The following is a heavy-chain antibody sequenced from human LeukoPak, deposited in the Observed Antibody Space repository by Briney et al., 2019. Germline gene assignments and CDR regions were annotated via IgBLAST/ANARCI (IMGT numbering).Heavy chain of an antibody. CDR1: GFTFSSYG. CDR2: MSYDGSNK. V-gene: IGHV3-30*18. Sequence: GGSLRLSCAASGFTFSSYGMHWVRQAPGKGLEWVAVMSYDGSNKYYADSVKGRFTISRDNSKNTLYLQMNSLRAEDTAVYYCAKDLLLPPGYWGQGTLVTVSS. J-gene: IGHJ4*02. D-gene: IGHD3-3*01. CDR3: AKDLLLPPGY.